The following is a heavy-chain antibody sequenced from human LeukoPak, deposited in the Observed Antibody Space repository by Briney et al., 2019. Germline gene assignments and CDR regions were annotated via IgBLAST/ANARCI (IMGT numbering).Heavy chain of an antibody. CDR1: GGSISSGGYY. CDR2: IYYSGST. D-gene: IGHD5-18*01. Sequence: PSQTLSLTCTVSGGSISSGGYYWSWIRQHPGKGLEWIGYIYYSGSTYYNPSLKSRVTISVDTSKNQFSLKLSSATAADTAVYYCVRGGGYSYGNFDYWGQGTLVTVSS. V-gene: IGHV4-31*03. CDR3: VRGGGYSYGNFDY. J-gene: IGHJ4*02.